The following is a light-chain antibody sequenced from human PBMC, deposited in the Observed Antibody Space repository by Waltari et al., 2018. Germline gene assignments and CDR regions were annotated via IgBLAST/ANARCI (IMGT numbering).Light chain of an antibody. Sequence: SYELTQPPSVSVSPGQTASITCSGDKLGDLYACWYQQKPGQSHVLVIYQDTRRPSGIAERFSGSNPWNTATLTISGTQASDETDYYGQAWDSITSQVVFGGGTKLTVL. CDR2: QDT. CDR1: KLGDLY. CDR3: QAWDSITSQVV. V-gene: IGLV3-1*01. J-gene: IGLJ2*01.